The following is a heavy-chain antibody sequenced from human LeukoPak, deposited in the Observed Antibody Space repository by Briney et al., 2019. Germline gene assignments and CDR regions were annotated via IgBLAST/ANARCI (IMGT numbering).Heavy chain of an antibody. J-gene: IGHJ5*02. Sequence: SVKVSCKASGGTFSSYAISWVRQAPGQGLEWMGRIIPIFGTANYAQKFQGRVTITTDESTSTAYMELSSLRSEDTAVYYCARDRRYYDSSGSNWFDPWGQGTLGTVSS. CDR3: ARDRRYYDSSGSNWFDP. V-gene: IGHV1-69*05. CDR1: GGTFSSYA. CDR2: IIPIFGTA. D-gene: IGHD3-22*01.